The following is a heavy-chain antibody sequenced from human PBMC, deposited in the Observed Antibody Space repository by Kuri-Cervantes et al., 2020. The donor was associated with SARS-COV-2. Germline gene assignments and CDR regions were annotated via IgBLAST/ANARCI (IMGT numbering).Heavy chain of an antibody. D-gene: IGHD3-22*01. V-gene: IGHV1-46*01. CDR2: INPSDGRT. CDR1: GYTFTSYN. Sequence: ASVKVSCKASGYTFTSYNMHWVRQAPGQGLEWMGIINPSDGRTRYAQKFQGGVTMTRDTSTSTVYMEWTSLRAEDTAVYYCARDPPYDSSGYEDYWGQGTLVTVSS. CDR3: ARDPPYDSSGYEDY. J-gene: IGHJ4*02.